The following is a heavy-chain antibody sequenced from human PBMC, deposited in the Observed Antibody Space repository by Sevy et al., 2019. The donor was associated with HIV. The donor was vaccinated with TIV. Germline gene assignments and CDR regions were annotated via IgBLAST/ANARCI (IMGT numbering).Heavy chain of an antibody. J-gene: IGHJ4*02. D-gene: IGHD6-13*01. CDR2: IIPMFGTA. V-gene: IGHV1-69*13. CDR1: GRTFSNYA. CDR3: AKSISWYASFDS. Sequence: ASVKVSYKASGRTFSNYAISWVRQAPGQGLEWMGGIIPMFGTANYVQKFQGRVTITADESTSTAYMELSSLRSEDTAVYYCAKSISWYASFDSWGQGTLVTVSS.